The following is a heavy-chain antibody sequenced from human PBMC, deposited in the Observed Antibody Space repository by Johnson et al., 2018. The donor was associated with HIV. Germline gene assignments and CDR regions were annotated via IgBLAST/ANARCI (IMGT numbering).Heavy chain of an antibody. J-gene: IGHJ3*02. V-gene: IGHV3-66*01. D-gene: IGHD1-26*01. Sequence: VQLVESGGGLVQPGGSLRLSCVVSGFTVSSNYITWVRQAPGKGLAWVSVIYSGGRTYYADSVKGRFTISRDNSKNTLYLQMNSLRVEDTAVYYCARDPGGSLGAFDIWGQGTIVTVSS. CDR1: GFTVSSNY. CDR2: IYSGGRT. CDR3: ARDPGGSLGAFDI.